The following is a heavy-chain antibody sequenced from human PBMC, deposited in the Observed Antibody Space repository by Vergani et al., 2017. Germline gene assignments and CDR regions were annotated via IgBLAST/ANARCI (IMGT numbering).Heavy chain of an antibody. V-gene: IGHV3-9*01. D-gene: IGHD3-16*01. Sequence: VEAGGGLVQPGGSLRLSCTASGFTFQAFAFHWVRQVSGRGLEWVSGIDRNYGVKNGNSFEGRFSISRDNAKKAVFLQMNNLRHEDTALYVCGKDNDYDADGPGDLWCRGTMVTVSS. CDR2: IDRNYGVK. J-gene: IGHJ2*01. CDR1: GFTFQAFA. CDR3: GKDNDYDADGPGDL.